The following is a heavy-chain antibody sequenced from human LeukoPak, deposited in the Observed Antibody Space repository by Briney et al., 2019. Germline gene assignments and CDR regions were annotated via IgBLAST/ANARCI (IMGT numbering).Heavy chain of an antibody. D-gene: IGHD6-19*01. V-gene: IGHV3-33*01. Sequence: QPGRSLRLSCAASGFTFSSYGMHWVRQAPGKGLEWVAVIWYDGSNQYYADSVKGRFTISRDNSKNTLYLQMNSLRAEDTAVYYCAREGNSGWYYDYWGQGTLVTVSS. CDR3: AREGNSGWYYDY. CDR1: GFTFSSYG. CDR2: IWYDGSNQ. J-gene: IGHJ4*02.